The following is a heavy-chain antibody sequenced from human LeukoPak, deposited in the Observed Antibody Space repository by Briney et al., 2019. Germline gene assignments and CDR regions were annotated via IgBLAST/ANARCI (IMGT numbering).Heavy chain of an antibody. CDR2: IYHSGST. J-gene: IGHJ4*02. CDR3: ARRTPTRDYFDY. CDR1: GYSISSGYY. Sequence: PSETLSLTCTVSGYSISSGYYWGWIRQPPGKGLEWIGYIYHSGSTYYNPSLKSRVTISVDRSKNQFSLKLSSVTAADTAVYYCARRTPTRDYFDYWGQGTLVTVSS. V-gene: IGHV4-38-2*02. D-gene: IGHD2-15*01.